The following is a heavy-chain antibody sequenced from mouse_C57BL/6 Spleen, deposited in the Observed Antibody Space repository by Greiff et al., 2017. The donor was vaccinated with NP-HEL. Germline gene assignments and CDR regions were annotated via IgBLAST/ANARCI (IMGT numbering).Heavy chain of an antibody. J-gene: IGHJ4*01. Sequence: QVQLQQSGAELVKPGASVKLSCKASGYTFTSYWMHWVKQRPGRGLEWIGRIDPNSGGTKYNEKFKSKATLTVDKPSSTAYMQLSSLTSEDSAVYYCAKEREIYYYGSSSYAMDYWGQGTSVTVSS. D-gene: IGHD1-1*01. V-gene: IGHV1-72*01. CDR2: IDPNSGGT. CDR1: GYTFTSYW. CDR3: AKEREIYYYGSSSYAMDY.